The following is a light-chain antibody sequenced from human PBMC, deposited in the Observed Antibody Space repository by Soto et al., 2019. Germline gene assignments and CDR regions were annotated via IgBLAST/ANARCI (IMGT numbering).Light chain of an antibody. CDR3: QQYGSSPAWT. J-gene: IGKJ1*01. Sequence: EIVLRQSPGTLSLSPGERATLSCRASQSVSSSYLAWYQQKPGQAPRLLIYGASSRATGIPDRFSGSGSGTDFTLTISSLEPEDFAVYYCQQYGSSPAWTFGQGTKVDIK. CDR2: GAS. V-gene: IGKV3-20*01. CDR1: QSVSSSY.